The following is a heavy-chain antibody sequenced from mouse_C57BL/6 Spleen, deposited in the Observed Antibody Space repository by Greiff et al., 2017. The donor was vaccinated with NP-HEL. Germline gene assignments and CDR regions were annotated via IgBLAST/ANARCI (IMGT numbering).Heavy chain of an antibody. CDR1: GYTFTSYW. CDR2: IHPNSGST. V-gene: IGHV1-64*01. Sequence: QVQLQQPGAELVKPGASVKLSCKASGYTFTSYWMHWVKQRPGQGLEWIGMIHPNSGSTNYNEKFKSKATLTVDKSSSTAYMQLSSLTSEDSAVYYCARSLIGTPVVAPFDYWGQGTTLTVSS. CDR3: ARSLIGTPVVAPFDY. D-gene: IGHD1-1*01. J-gene: IGHJ2*01.